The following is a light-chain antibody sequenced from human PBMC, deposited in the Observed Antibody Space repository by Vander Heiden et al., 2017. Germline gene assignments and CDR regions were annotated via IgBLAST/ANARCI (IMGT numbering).Light chain of an antibody. CDR2: DVT. Sequence: QSALTQPASVSASHRRSITISCAGTSSDVGNDNYVSWYQQHPGKAPKLVIYDVTNRPSGVSNRFSGAKSGNTASLTISGLQPEDEADYYCSSYTTSSTQVFGTGTKVTVL. J-gene: IGLJ1*01. V-gene: IGLV2-14*03. CDR3: SSYTTSSTQV. CDR1: SSDVGNDNY.